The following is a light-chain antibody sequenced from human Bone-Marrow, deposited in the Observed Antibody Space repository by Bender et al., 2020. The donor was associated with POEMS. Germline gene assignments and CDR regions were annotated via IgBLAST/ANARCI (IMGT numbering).Light chain of an antibody. CDR2: DVS. Sequence: QSALTQPASVSGSPGQSITISCTGTNSDVGDYNYVSWYQQHPGKAPKLMIFDVSNRPSGASDRFSGSKSGTSASLAISDIQSEDEGDYYCSSWDDSLSGWVFGGGTKLTVL. V-gene: IGLV2-14*01. J-gene: IGLJ3*02. CDR3: SSWDDSLSGWV. CDR1: NSDVGDYNY.